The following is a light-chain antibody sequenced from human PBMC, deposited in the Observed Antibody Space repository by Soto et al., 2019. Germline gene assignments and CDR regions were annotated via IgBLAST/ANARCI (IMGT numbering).Light chain of an antibody. J-gene: IGLJ1*01. CDR1: SSDVGGYKY. CDR2: EVS. CDR3: SSYAGSNSPYV. V-gene: IGLV2-8*01. Sequence: QSALTQPPSASGSPGQSVTISCTGTSSDVGGYKYVSWYQQHPGKAPKVMIYEVSKRPSGVPDRFSDSKSGNTASLTVSGLQAEDEADYYCSSYAGSNSPYVFGTGTKLTVL.